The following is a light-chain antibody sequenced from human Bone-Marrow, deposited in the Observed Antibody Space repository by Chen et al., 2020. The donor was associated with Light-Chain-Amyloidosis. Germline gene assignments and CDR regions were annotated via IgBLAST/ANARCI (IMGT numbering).Light chain of an antibody. J-gene: IGLJ3*02. CDR3: QSYQGSSQGV. Sequence: NFMLTQPHSVSESPGETVIFSCTRSSGSLATNYVHWYQQRPGSSPTTVIYEDDQRPSGVPDRFSESIDRSSNSASLTISGLRTEDEADYCCQSYQGSSQGVFGGGTKLTVL. CDR2: EDD. CDR1: SGSLATNY. V-gene: IGLV6-57*01.